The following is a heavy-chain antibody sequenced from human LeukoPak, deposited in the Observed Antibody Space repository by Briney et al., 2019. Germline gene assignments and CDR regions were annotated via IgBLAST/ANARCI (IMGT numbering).Heavy chain of an antibody. J-gene: IGHJ3*02. Sequence: SETLSLTCIVSGGSISNYYWSWIRQPAGKGLEWIGRIYTSGSTNYNPSLKSRVTMSVDTSKNQFSLKLSSVTAADTAVYYCACLTTADAFDIWGQGTMVTVSS. CDR2: IYTSGST. V-gene: IGHV4-4*07. D-gene: IGHD3-22*01. CDR3: ACLTTADAFDI. CDR1: GGSISNYY.